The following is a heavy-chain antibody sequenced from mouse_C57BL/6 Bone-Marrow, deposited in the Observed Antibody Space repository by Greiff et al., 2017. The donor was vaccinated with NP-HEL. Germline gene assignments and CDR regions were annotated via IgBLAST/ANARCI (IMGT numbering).Heavy chain of an antibody. CDR2: IWSGGST. J-gene: IGHJ3*01. V-gene: IGHV2-2*01. D-gene: IGHD2-13*01. CDR1: GFSLTSYG. Sequence: VKVVESGPGLVQPSQSLSITCTVSGFSLTSYGVHWVRQSPGKGLEWLGVIWSGGSTDYNAAFISRLSISKDNSKSQVFFKMNSLQADDTAIYYCARNGDYPWFAYWGQGTLVTVSA. CDR3: ARNGDYPWFAY.